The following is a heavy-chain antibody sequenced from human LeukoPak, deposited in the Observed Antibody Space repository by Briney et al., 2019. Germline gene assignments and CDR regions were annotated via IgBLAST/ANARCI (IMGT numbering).Heavy chain of an antibody. V-gene: IGHV3-7*05. J-gene: IGHJ5*02. CDR2: IKQDGSEK. Sequence: GGSLRLSCAASGFTFSSYWMIWVRQAPGKGLEWVGNIKQDGSEKRYADSVRGRFSISRDNAQTSLYLQMNSLRAEDTAVYYCARASDPWLQLTWGQGTLVTVSS. D-gene: IGHD5-24*01. CDR1: GFTFSSYW. CDR3: ARASDPWLQLT.